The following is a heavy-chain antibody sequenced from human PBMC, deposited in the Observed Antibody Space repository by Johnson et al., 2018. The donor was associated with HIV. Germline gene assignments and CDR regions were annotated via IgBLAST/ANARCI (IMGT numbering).Heavy chain of an antibody. CDR1: GFTFSSYW. J-gene: IGHJ3*02. V-gene: IGHV3-7*01. D-gene: IGHD3-10*01. CDR2: IKQDGSEK. CDR3: ARGNLYYSTDAFDI. Sequence: EQLVESGGGVVQPGRSLRLSCAASGFTFSSYWMSWVRQAPGKGLEWVANIKQDGSEKYYVDSVKGRFTISRDNAKNSLYLQMNSLRVEDTAVYYCARGNLYYSTDAFDIWGQGTMVTVSS.